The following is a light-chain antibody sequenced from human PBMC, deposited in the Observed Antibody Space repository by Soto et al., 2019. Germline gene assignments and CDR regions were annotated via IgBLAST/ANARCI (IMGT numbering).Light chain of an antibody. V-gene: IGKV3-15*01. J-gene: IGKJ1*01. CDR3: QQYNNWPRT. CDR1: QSVSST. Sequence: IVLTQSPGTLSLSPGEGASLSCRASQSVSSTYLAWYQQKPGQAPRLLIYGASTRATGIPARFSGSGSGTEFTLTISSLQSEDFAVYYCQQYNNWPRTFGQGTKVDI. CDR2: GAS.